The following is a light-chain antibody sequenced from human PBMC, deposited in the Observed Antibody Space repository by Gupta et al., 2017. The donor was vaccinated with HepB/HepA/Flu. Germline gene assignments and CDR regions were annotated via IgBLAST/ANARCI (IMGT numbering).Light chain of an antibody. CDR3: AAGDDSGNVVV. CDR1: SSNIGRNA. Sequence: SVLTQAPSTSGTPGQKVTISCSGGSSNIGRNAVYWYQQIPRTAPKLLIYNNNQRPSVVPDRFSGSKSGASASLAISGLQAEDDADYYCAAGDDSGNVVVFGGGTKLTV. J-gene: IGLJ2*01. V-gene: IGLV1-44*01. CDR2: NNN.